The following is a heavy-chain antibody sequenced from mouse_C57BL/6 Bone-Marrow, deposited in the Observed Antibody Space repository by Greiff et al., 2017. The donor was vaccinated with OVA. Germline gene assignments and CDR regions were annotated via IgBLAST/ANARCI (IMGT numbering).Heavy chain of an antibody. CDR2: IAPETGGT. J-gene: IGHJ1*03. D-gene: IGHD2-4*01. V-gene: IGHV1-15*01. CDR1: GYTFTDYE. CDR3: TREGGGDYDWYFEG. Sequence: QVQLQQSGAELVRPGASVTLSCKASGYTFTDYEMHWVQPTPVHGLEWIGAIAPETGGTAYNQKFKGKALLTADQSSSTAYMGLRSLTSEESAVYYCTREGGGDYDWYFEGWGTGATVTVSS.